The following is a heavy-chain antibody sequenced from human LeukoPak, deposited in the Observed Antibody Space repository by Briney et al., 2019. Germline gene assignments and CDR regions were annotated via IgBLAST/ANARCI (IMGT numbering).Heavy chain of an antibody. Sequence: GGSLRLSCTASGLTFSNYGMCWVRQAPGKGLEWVSAIRGSGGTSYYADSVKGRFTISRHNSKNTLYLQMNSLRAEDTAVYYCARDFYYYGSGSNNPGYYYYGMDVWGQGTTVTVSS. CDR2: IRGSGGTS. CDR3: ARDFYYYGSGSNNPGYYYYGMDV. V-gene: IGHV3-23*01. J-gene: IGHJ6*02. CDR1: GLTFSNYG. D-gene: IGHD3-10*01.